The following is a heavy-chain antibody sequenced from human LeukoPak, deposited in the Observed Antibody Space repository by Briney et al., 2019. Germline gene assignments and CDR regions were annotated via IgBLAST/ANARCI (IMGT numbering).Heavy chain of an antibody. CDR1: GYTFTGYY. CDR2: INPNSGGT. Sequence: ASVKVSCKASGYTFTGYYMHWVRQAPGQGLEWMGWINPNSGGTNYAQTFQGRVTITRDTSISTAYMELIRLRSDDTTVYYCARDGWGSPVDYWGQGTLVTVSS. J-gene: IGHJ4*02. D-gene: IGHD3-10*01. V-gene: IGHV1-2*02. CDR3: ARDGWGSPVDY.